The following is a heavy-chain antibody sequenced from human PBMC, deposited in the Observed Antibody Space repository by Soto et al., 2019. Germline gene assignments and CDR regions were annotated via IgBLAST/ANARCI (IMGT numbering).Heavy chain of an antibody. CDR2: VSIGGST. Sequence: GGSLRLSCAASGFTFSSYAMGWFRQGPGKGLEWVAVVSIGGSTHYADSVRGRFTISRDNSKNTLSLQMNSLTAEDTAVYFCAKRRGAGGHFDYWGQGXLVTVYS. D-gene: IGHD2-15*01. CDR3: AKRRGAGGHFDY. V-gene: IGHV3-23*01. J-gene: IGHJ4*02. CDR1: GFTFSSYA.